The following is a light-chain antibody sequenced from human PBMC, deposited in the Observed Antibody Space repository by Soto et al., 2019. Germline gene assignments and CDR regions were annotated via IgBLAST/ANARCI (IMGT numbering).Light chain of an antibody. CDR1: QSVIY. V-gene: IGKV3-20*01. CDR3: HQYGIVPWT. CDR2: GAS. J-gene: IGKJ1*01. Sequence: EIVLTQSPGTPSLSPGERATLSCRASQSVIYLAWYQQKPGQAPRLLFYGASNRATGIPGRFSGSGSGTDFTLTISRMEPEDSAVYYCHQYGIVPWTFGQGTKVEIK.